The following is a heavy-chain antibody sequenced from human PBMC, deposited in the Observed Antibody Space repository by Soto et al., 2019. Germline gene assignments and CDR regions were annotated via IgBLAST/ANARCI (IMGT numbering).Heavy chain of an antibody. V-gene: IGHV4-59*01. Sequence: SETLSLTCTVSGGSISSYYWSWIRQPPGKGLEWIGYIYYSGSTNYNPSLKSRVTISVDTSKIQFSLKLSSVTAADTAVYYCARSRGGYFDYWGQGTLVTVSS. CDR1: GGSISSYY. CDR3: ARSRGGYFDY. CDR2: IYYSGST. J-gene: IGHJ4*02. D-gene: IGHD3-16*01.